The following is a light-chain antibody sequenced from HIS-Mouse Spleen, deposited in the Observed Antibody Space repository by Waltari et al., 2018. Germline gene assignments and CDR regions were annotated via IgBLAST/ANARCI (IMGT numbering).Light chain of an antibody. Sequence: DIQMTQSPSTLSASVGDRVTITCRASPSISSWLAWYQQKPGKAPKLLIYKASSLESGVPSRFSGSGSGTEFAITISSLQPDDFATYYCQQYNSYIFTFGPGTKVDIK. J-gene: IGKJ3*01. CDR3: QQYNSYIFT. CDR2: KAS. CDR1: PSISSW. V-gene: IGKV1-5*03.